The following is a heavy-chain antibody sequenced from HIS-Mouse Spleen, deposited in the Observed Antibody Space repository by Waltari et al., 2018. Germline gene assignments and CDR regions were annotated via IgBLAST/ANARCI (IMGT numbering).Heavy chain of an antibody. CDR2: ISYDGSNK. CDR3: AKDKHHAFDY. J-gene: IGHJ4*02. V-gene: IGHV3-30*18. CDR1: GFTFSSYG. Sequence: QVQLVESGGGVVQPGRSLRLSCAASGFTFSSYGMHWVRQAPGKGLRWVAVISYDGSNKYYADSVKGRFTISRDNSKNTLYVQMNSLRAEDTAVYYCAKDKHHAFDYWGQGTLVTVSS.